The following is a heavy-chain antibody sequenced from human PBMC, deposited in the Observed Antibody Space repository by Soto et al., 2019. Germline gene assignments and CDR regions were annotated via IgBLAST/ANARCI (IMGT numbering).Heavy chain of an antibody. CDR1: GGSVSSGSYY. Sequence: SETLSLTCTVSGGSVSSGSYYWSWIGQPPGKGLEWIGYIYYSGSTNYNPSLKSRVTISVDTSKNQFSLKLSSVTAADTAVYYCARRVVVTATVDYWGQGTLVTVSS. D-gene: IGHD2-21*02. V-gene: IGHV4-61*01. CDR2: IYYSGST. CDR3: ARRVVVTATVDY. J-gene: IGHJ4*02.